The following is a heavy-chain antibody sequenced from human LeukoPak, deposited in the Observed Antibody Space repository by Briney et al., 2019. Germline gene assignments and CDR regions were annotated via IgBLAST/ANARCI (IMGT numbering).Heavy chain of an antibody. CDR1: GYTFTSYG. J-gene: IGHJ4*02. CDR3: ARDYYDSSGLDY. Sequence: SVKVSCRASGYTFTSYGISWVRQAPGQGLEWMGWISAYNGNTNYAQKLQGRVTMTTDTSTSAAYMELRCLRSDDTAVYYCARDYYDSSGLDYWGQGTLVTVSS. V-gene: IGHV1-18*01. CDR2: ISAYNGNT. D-gene: IGHD3-22*01.